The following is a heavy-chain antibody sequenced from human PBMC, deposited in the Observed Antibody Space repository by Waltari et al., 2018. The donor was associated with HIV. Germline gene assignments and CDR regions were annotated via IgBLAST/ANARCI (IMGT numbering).Heavy chain of an antibody. D-gene: IGHD3-16*01. CDR1: GGSFSGYY. CDR2: IDHTGTS. J-gene: IGHJ4*02. Sequence: QVYLPQWGSGLLKPSETLSLTCAVYGGSFSGYYWTWLRQSPGRGLEWMGEIDHTGTSTYNPSLKGRVTMSVDTSKNQFSVNLKSVTVADTAVYYCVRGFGNYGFYFDYWGQGKLVSVSS. CDR3: VRGFGNYGFYFDY. V-gene: IGHV4-34*02.